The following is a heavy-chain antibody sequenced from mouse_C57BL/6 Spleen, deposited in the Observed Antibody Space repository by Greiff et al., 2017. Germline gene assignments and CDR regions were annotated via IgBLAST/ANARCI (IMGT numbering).Heavy chain of an antibody. V-gene: IGHV3-6*01. Sequence: EVKLLESGPGLVKPSQSLSLTCSVPGYSITSGYYWNWIRQFPGNKLEWMGYISYDGSNNYNPSLKNRISITRDTAKNQFFLKLNSGTTEDTATYYGARDYYGYESFAYWGQGTLVTVSA. D-gene: IGHD2-2*01. CDR2: ISYDGSN. CDR3: ARDYYGYESFAY. J-gene: IGHJ3*01. CDR1: GYSITSGYY.